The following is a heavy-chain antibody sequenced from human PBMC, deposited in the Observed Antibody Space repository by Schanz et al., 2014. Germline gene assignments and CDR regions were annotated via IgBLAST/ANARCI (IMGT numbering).Heavy chain of an antibody. CDR1: GFTFSNYW. CDR3: AKDPYGMDV. CDR2: IRQEGSEK. J-gene: IGHJ6*02. V-gene: IGHV3-7*01. Sequence: EVQLVESGGGLVQPGESLRVSCAASGFTFSNYWMSWVRQAPGKGLEWVANIRQEGSEKYYVDSVKGRFTVSRDDAKNSLYLQMNSLRVEDTAVYYCAKDPYGMDVWGQGTTVTVSS.